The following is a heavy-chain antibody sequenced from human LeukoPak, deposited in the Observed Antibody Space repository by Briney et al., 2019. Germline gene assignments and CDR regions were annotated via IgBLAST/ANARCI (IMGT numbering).Heavy chain of an antibody. V-gene: IGHV4-34*01. Sequence: SETLSLTCAVHGGSFSGYYWSWIRQPPGKGLEWIGEINHSGSTNYNPSLKSRVTISVDTSKKQFSMKLSSVTAADTAVYYCARGYAMPDYWGQGTLVTVSS. D-gene: IGHD2-2*01. CDR3: ARGYAMPDY. CDR1: GGSFSGYY. CDR2: INHSGST. J-gene: IGHJ4*02.